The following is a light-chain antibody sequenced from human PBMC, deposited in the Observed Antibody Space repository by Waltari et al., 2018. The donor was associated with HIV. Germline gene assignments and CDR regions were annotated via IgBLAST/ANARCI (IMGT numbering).Light chain of an antibody. CDR3: QQSFDVPLV. Sequence: DIQMTQSPSSLPASVGDRVTITCRASQSISIFLNWYQQNPGKAPKLLISDASRLQSGLPSRFSGSGSGTDFTLTITNLQPEDFATYFCQQSFDVPLVFGPGTKVD. J-gene: IGKJ3*01. V-gene: IGKV1-39*01. CDR2: DAS. CDR1: QSISIF.